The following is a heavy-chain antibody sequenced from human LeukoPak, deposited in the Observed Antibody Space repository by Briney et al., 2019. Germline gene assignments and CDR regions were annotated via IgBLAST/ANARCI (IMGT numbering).Heavy chain of an antibody. Sequence: QPAGSLRLSCAASGFTFHLYAMHWVRLAPGKGLEWVSLITGDGRSTYYADSVKGRFTISRDDSKNTLYLQMSSLRAEDTAVYYCARDGGAAAVTKGWYFDLWGRGTLVTVSS. CDR3: ARDGGAAAVTKGWYFDL. D-gene: IGHD6-13*01. CDR1: GFTFHLYA. V-gene: IGHV3-43*02. J-gene: IGHJ2*01. CDR2: ITGDGRST.